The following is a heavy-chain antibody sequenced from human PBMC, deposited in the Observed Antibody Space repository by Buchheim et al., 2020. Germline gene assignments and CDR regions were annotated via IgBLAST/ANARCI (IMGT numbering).Heavy chain of an antibody. CDR2: ISYDGSNK. CDR1: GFTFSSYA. V-gene: IGHV3-30-3*01. CDR3: ARGISVCSSTSCYNNFHYYGMDV. Sequence: QVQLVESGGGVVQPGRSLRLSCAASGFTFSSYAMHWVRQAPGKGLEWVAVISYDGSNKYYADSVKGRFTISRDTSKNTLYLQMNSLRAEDTAVYYCARGISVCSSTSCYNNFHYYGMDVWGQGTT. J-gene: IGHJ6*02. D-gene: IGHD2-2*02.